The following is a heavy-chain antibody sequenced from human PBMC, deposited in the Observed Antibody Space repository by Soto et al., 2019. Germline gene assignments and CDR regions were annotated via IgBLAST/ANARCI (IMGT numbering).Heavy chain of an antibody. Sequence: EVQLLESGGGLVQPGGSLRLSCAASGFTFSSYAMSWVRQAPGKGLEWVSAISGSGGSTYYADSVKGLFTISRDNSKNTLYLQMNGLRAEDTAVYYCAKDEVGAIYYYYYGMDVWGQGTTVTVSS. V-gene: IGHV3-23*01. CDR1: GFTFSSYA. CDR3: AKDEVGAIYYYYYGMDV. CDR2: ISGSGGST. J-gene: IGHJ6*02. D-gene: IGHD1-26*01.